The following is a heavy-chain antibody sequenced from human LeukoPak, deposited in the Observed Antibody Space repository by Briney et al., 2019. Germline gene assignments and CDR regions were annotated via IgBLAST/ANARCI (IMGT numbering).Heavy chain of an antibody. D-gene: IGHD5-24*01. Sequence: SETLSLTCTVPGGSISSYYWTWIRQPAGKGLEWIGRIYTSGSTNYNPSLKSRVTMSVDTSKNQFSLKLSSVTAADTAVYYWARGDGPRAFDIWGQGTMVTVSS. CDR3: ARGDGPRAFDI. J-gene: IGHJ3*02. CDR1: GGSISSYY. V-gene: IGHV4-4*07. CDR2: IYTSGST.